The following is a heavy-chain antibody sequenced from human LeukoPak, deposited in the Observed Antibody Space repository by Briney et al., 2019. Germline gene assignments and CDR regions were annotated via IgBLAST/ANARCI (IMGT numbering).Heavy chain of an antibody. Sequence: PGGSLRLSCAASGFTFSSYWMSWVRQAPGKGLEWVANIKQDGSEKYYVDSVKGRFTISRDNAKNSLYLQMNSLRAEDTAVYYCARTLAPTFDYYYVMDVWGQGTTVTVSS. CDR2: IKQDGSEK. V-gene: IGHV3-7*01. D-gene: IGHD2-15*01. CDR3: ARTLAPTFDYYYVMDV. CDR1: GFTFSSYW. J-gene: IGHJ6*02.